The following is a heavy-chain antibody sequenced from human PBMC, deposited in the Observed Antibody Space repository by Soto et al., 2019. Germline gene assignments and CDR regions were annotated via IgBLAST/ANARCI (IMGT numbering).Heavy chain of an antibody. Sequence: QVQLQQWGAGLLKPSETLSLTCAVYGGSFSGYYWSWIRQPPGKGLEWIGEINHSGSTNYNPSLKSRVTVSVDTSNNQFSMKLSSVTAADTAVYYCARGGGPFSSSSTPALDYWGQGTLVTVSS. J-gene: IGHJ4*02. D-gene: IGHD6-6*01. V-gene: IGHV4-34*01. CDR2: INHSGST. CDR1: GGSFSGYY. CDR3: ARGGGPFSSSSTPALDY.